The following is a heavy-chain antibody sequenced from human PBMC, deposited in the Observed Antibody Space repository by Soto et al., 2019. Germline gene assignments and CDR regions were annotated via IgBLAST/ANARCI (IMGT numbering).Heavy chain of an antibody. CDR2: IYHTGNT. J-gene: IGHJ4*02. CDR1: GGSISSYY. CDR3: GRGNYGDYVDH. V-gene: IGHV4-59*01. D-gene: IGHD4-17*01. Sequence: SETLSLTCTVSGGSISSYYWSWIRQPPGKGLEWIGYIYHTGNTNYNPSLKSRVTISVDTSKNQFSLNLSSVTAADTAVYYCGRGNYGDYVDHWGQGTLVTVSS.